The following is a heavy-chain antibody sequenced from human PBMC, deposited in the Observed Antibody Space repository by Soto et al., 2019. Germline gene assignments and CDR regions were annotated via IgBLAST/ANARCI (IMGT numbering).Heavy chain of an antibody. D-gene: IGHD1-1*01. CDR1: GYSFTSYW. V-gene: IGHV5-51*01. Sequence: GESLKISCKGSGYSFTSYWIGWVRQMPGKGLEWMGIIYPGDSDTRYSPSFQGQVTISADKSISTAYLQWSSLKASDTAMYYCATISTTGTGTGPRWFDPWGQGXLVTVYS. J-gene: IGHJ5*02. CDR2: IYPGDSDT. CDR3: ATISTTGTGTGPRWFDP.